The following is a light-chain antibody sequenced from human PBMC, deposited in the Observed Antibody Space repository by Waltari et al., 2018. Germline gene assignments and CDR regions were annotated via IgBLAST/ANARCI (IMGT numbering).Light chain of an antibody. CDR3: QQSYSTPWT. CDR1: QSIGGN. J-gene: IGKJ1*01. CDR2: AAS. Sequence: DIEMTQSTSSLSASVGDRVTITCRASQSIGGNLNWYQQTPGRAPKVLIYAASSVQSGVPSRFSGRGSGTDFTLTISSLQPEDFATYYCQQSYSTPWTFGQGTKVEIK. V-gene: IGKV1-39*01.